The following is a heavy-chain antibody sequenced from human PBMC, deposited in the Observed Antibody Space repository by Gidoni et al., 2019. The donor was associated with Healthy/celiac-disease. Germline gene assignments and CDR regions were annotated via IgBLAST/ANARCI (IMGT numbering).Heavy chain of an antibody. J-gene: IGHJ3*02. Sequence: QVQLQESGPGLVKPSQTLSLTCTVSGGSISSGSYYWSWIRQPAGKGLEWIGRIYTSGSTNYNPSLKSRVTISVDTSKNQFSLKLSSVTAADTAVYYCARVPQGDTTYYDFWSGYYRAFDIWGQGTMVTVSS. V-gene: IGHV4-61*02. CDR3: ARVPQGDTTYYDFWSGYYRAFDI. CDR2: IYTSGST. CDR1: GGSISSGSYY. D-gene: IGHD3-3*01.